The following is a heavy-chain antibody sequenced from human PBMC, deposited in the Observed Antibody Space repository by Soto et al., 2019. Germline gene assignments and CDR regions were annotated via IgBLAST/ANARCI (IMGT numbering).Heavy chain of an antibody. CDR2: INPGAGST. Sequence: ASVKVSCKASGYTFTSYFLHWVRQAPGQGLEWMGIINPGAGSTTYAQNFQGRVTMTSDTSTSTVFMELSSLRSDDTAVYYCARVTVNNVLAGPFDYWGQGTLVTVPS. CDR3: ARVTVNNVLAGPFDY. D-gene: IGHD3-9*01. CDR1: GYTFTSYF. V-gene: IGHV1-46*03. J-gene: IGHJ4*02.